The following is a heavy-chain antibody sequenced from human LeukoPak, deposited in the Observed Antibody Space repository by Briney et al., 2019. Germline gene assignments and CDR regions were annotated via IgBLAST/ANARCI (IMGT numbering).Heavy chain of an antibody. Sequence: RGSLRLSCAASGFTINTYAMYWVRQAPGKGLEWVTVISYDGRDDFYADSVKGRFTISKDTVENRVYLQMNNLRIDDTAIYYCARDHLADYYYYGMDVWGQGTTVTVSS. V-gene: IGHV3-30*04. J-gene: IGHJ6*02. CDR2: ISYDGRDD. CDR1: GFTINTYA. CDR3: ARDHLADYYYYGMDV.